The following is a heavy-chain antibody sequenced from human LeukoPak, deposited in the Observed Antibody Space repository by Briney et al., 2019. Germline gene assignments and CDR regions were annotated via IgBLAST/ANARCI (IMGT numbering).Heavy chain of an antibody. D-gene: IGHD1-26*01. CDR2: ISSSSSYI. V-gene: IGHV3-21*01. J-gene: IGHJ6*03. CDR3: ARGGTTAYYYYYYVDV. CDR1: GFTFSSYS. Sequence: KPGGSLRLSCAASGFTFSSYSMNWVRQAPGKGLEWVSSISSSSSYIYYADSVKGRFTISRDNAKNSLYLQMNSLRAEDTAVYYCARGGTTAYYYYYYVDVWGKGTTVTVSS.